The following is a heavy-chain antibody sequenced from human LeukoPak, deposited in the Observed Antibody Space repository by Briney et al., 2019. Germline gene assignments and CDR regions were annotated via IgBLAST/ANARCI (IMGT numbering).Heavy chain of an antibody. J-gene: IGHJ6*02. CDR1: GFTFSNYA. CDR3: AKAGFSSPSKTQQPAGTYYYGMDV. V-gene: IGHV3-9*01. Sequence: PGGSLRLSCAASGFTFSNYAMSWVRQAPGKGLEWVSGISWNSGSIGYVDSVKGRFTISRDNAKNSLYLQMNSLRAEDTALYYCAKAGFSSPSKTQQPAGTYYYGMDVWGQGTTVTVSS. CDR2: ISWNSGSI. D-gene: IGHD6-19*01.